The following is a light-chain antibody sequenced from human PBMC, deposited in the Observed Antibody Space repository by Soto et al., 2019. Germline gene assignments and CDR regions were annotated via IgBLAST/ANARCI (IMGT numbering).Light chain of an antibody. Sequence: DIQMTQSPSTLSGSVGDRVTITCRASQTISSWLAWYQQKPGKVPKLLIYAASTVQSGVPSRFSGSGSGTDFTLTISSLQPEDVATYYCQKYNSAPRTFGQGTKVDI. CDR1: QTISSW. V-gene: IGKV1-27*01. CDR3: QKYNSAPRT. J-gene: IGKJ1*01. CDR2: AAS.